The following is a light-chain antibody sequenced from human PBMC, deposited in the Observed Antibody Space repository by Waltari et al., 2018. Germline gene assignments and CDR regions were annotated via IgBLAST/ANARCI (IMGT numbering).Light chain of an antibody. J-gene: IGKJ1*01. CDR3: QQRSNWPPT. CDR2: DAS. Sequence: ENVLTQSPATLSLSPGERATLSCRASQSVSSYLAWYQQKPGQAPRLLIYDASHRATGIPARFGGSGSGTDFTLTISSLEPEDCAVYYCQQRSNWPPTFGQGTKVEIK. V-gene: IGKV3-11*01. CDR1: QSVSSY.